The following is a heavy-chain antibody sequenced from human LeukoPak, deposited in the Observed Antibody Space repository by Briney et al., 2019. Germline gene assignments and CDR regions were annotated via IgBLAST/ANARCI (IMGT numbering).Heavy chain of an antibody. D-gene: IGHD6-19*01. J-gene: IGHJ3*02. V-gene: IGHV3-21*01. CDR2: ISSTSTYI. Sequence: PGGALRLSCAASGFTFTSYSMNWVRQAPGKGLEWVSSISSTSTYIYYADSVEGRFSIFRDNAKNSLYLQMNSLRAEDTAVYYCARESGWNAFDIWGKGTTVTVSS. CDR1: GFTFTSYS. CDR3: ARESGWNAFDI.